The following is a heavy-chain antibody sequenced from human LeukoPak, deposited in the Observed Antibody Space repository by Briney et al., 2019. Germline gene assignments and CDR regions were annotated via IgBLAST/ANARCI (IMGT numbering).Heavy chain of an antibody. V-gene: IGHV3-30*02. CDR3: ARDSSYGDQSFDY. CDR2: IRYDGSNK. D-gene: IGHD5-18*01. J-gene: IGHJ4*02. CDR1: GFTFSSYG. Sequence: GGSLRLSCAASGFTFSSYGMHWVRQAPGKGLEWVAFIRYDGSNKYYADSVKGRFTISRDNAKNSLYLQMNSLRAEDTAVYYCARDSSYGDQSFDYWGQGTLVTVSS.